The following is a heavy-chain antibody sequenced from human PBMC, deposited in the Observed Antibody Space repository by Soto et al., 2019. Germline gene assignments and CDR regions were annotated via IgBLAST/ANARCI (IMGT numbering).Heavy chain of an antibody. CDR1: GGSISSYY. Sequence: SETLSLTCTVSGGSISSYYWSWIRQPPGKGLEWMGYIYYSGSTNYSPSLKSRVTITVDTSKNQFSLKLSSVTAADTAVYYSAREKSGSYYLGLGFDPWGQGTLVTVSS. J-gene: IGHJ5*02. V-gene: IGHV4-59*01. CDR2: IYYSGST. D-gene: IGHD1-26*01. CDR3: AREKSGSYYLGLGFDP.